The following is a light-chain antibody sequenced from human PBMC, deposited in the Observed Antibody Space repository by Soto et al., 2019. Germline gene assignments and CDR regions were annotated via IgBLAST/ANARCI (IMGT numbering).Light chain of an antibody. CDR3: LQNYNYPLT. Sequence: AIQMTQSPSSLSASVGDRVTITCRASQGISKNLGWYQQKPGKAPRLLMSAASSLEFDLPSRFSASGSGTNFTLIISSQQAEDSATYYCLQNYNYPLTFGGGTKVEI. CDR2: AAS. CDR1: QGISKN. V-gene: IGKV1-6*01. J-gene: IGKJ4*01.